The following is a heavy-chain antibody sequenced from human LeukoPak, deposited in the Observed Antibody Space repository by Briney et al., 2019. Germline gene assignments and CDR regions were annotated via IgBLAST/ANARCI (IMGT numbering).Heavy chain of an antibody. D-gene: IGHD6-19*01. CDR2: INPDTGDT. V-gene: IGHV1-2*02. Sequence: ASVKVSCKTSRNIFTSYYMHWVRQAPGQGLEWMGWINPDTGDTNYAQKFQGRVTMTRDTSISTAYMDLSSLRSDDTAVYYCARDYGSNWFQYWGQGTLVTVS. CDR3: ARDYGSNWFQY. J-gene: IGHJ5*01. CDR1: RNIFTSYY.